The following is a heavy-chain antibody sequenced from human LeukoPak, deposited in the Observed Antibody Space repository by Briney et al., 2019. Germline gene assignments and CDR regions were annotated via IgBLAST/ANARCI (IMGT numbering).Heavy chain of an antibody. Sequence: ASVKVSFKSSGYTFTSYGISWVGQAPGQAIEWMRWISAYNGNTNYAKKLQGRVTMTTDTSTSIAYMELRSLRSDDTAVYYCARDHDMVQGVIIRYNWFDRWGQGTLVTVSS. CDR3: ARDHDMVQGVIIRYNWFDR. V-gene: IGHV1-18*04. D-gene: IGHD3-10*01. J-gene: IGHJ5*02. CDR1: GYTFTSYG. CDR2: ISAYNGNT.